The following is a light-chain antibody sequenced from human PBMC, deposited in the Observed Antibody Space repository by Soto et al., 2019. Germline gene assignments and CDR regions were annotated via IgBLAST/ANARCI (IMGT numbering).Light chain of an antibody. J-gene: IGKJ1*01. CDR1: QSVSSN. CDR2: GAS. CDR3: QHNNNWPPTWT. V-gene: IGKV3-15*01. Sequence: EIVMTQSPATLSVSPGERATLSCRASQSVSSNLAWYQQKPGQAPRLLIYGASTKATGIPARFSGSGSGTEFTLTISSLQSEDFAVYYCQHNNNWPPTWTFGQGTKVEIK.